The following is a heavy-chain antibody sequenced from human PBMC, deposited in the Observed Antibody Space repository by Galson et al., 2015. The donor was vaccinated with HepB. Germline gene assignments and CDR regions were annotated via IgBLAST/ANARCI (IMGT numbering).Heavy chain of an antibody. D-gene: IGHD1-1*01. V-gene: IGHV6-1*01. CDR1: GDRVSSNYAA. J-gene: IGHJ5*02. CDR3: AKEDDRGWFDP. CDR2: THCRTRSRWYY. Sequence: ISGDRVSSNYAAWNWIRHSPSSGLEWLGRTHCRTRSRWYYDYAVSLKGRITISPDTSKNQFSLHLKSVISEDTAVYYCAKEDDRGWFDPWGQGTLVTVSS.